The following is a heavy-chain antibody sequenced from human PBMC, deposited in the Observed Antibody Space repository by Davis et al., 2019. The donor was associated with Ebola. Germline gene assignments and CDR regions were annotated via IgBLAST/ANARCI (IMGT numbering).Heavy chain of an antibody. CDR3: ARVIGQQDWYFDL. D-gene: IGHD6-13*01. Sequence: AASVKVSCTASGYTFTSYYMPWVRQAPGQGLEWMGIINPSGGSTSYSEKFQGRVTMTRDTSTSTVYMDLSSLRSEDTAVYYCARVIGQQDWYFDLWGRGTLVTVSS. J-gene: IGHJ2*01. V-gene: IGHV1-46*01. CDR2: INPSGGST. CDR1: GYTFTSYY.